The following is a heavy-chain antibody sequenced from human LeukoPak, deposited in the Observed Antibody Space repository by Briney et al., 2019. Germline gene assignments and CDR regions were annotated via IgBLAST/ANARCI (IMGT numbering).Heavy chain of an antibody. J-gene: IGHJ4*02. Sequence: GSLRLSCAASGFTASSNYMSWVRQPPGKGLEWIGEIYHSGSTNYNPSLKSRVTISVDKSKNQFSLKLSSVTAADTAVYYCARTYCTTTSCYQWLDYWGQGTLVTISS. D-gene: IGHD2-2*01. CDR2: IYHSGST. V-gene: IGHV4-4*02. CDR1: GFTASSNY. CDR3: ARTYCTTTSCYQWLDY.